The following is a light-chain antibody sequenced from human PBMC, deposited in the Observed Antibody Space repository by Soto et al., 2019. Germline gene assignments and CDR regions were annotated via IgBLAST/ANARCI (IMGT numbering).Light chain of an antibody. CDR1: QSIDRW. Sequence: DIHLTQSPSTLSASVGDRVTLTFRASQSIDRWLAWYQQKVGKAPELLIHDASSLESGVPSRFSGSGSGTEFTLTINSLQPDDFATYYCQQYNHYYSFGQGTKLEIK. CDR3: QQYNHYYS. J-gene: IGKJ2*03. CDR2: DAS. V-gene: IGKV1-5*01.